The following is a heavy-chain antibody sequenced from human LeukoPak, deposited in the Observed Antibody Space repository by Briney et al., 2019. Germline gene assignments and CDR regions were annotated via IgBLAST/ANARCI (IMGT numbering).Heavy chain of an antibody. CDR3: ARGSVAGTGVDY. J-gene: IGHJ4*02. V-gene: IGHV4-39*01. CDR1: GDSISSSRYY. CDR2: IYYSGSA. Sequence: SETLSLTCTVSGDSISSSRYYWGWIRQPPGKGLEWIGSIYYSGSAYYNPSLKSRVTISVDTSKNQFSLNLSSVTAADTAVYYCARGSVAGTGVDYWGQGTLVTVSS. D-gene: IGHD6-19*01.